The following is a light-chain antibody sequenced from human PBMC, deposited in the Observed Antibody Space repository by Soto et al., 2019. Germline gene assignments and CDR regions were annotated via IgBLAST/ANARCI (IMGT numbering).Light chain of an antibody. J-gene: IGKJ3*01. CDR1: QSVSGSY. Sequence: EFVVTQSPGTLSLSPGERATLSRGASQSVSGSYLAWYQQKPGQAPRLLIYGASSRATGVPDRFSGSRSGTDFTLTISRLEPEDFAVSYCQQFGSSSLTFGPGTKVDI. CDR2: GAS. V-gene: IGKV3-20*01. CDR3: QQFGSSSLT.